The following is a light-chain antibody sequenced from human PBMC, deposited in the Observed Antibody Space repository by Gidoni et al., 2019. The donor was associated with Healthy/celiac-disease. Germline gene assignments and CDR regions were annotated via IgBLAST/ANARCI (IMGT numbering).Light chain of an antibody. Sequence: QSALTQPASVSGSPGQSITSSCTGTSSDVGGYNYVSWYQQHPGKAPKLMIYEVSNRPSGVSNRFSGAKSGNTASLTIPGLQAEDEADYYCSSYTSSSILGVFGTGTKVTVL. V-gene: IGLV2-14*01. CDR3: SSYTSSSILGV. CDR2: EVS. J-gene: IGLJ1*01. CDR1: SSDVGGYNY.